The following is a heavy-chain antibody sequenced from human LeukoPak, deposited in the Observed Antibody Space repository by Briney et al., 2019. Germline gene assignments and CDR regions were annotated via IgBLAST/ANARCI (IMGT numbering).Heavy chain of an antibody. Sequence: PGGSLRLSCAASGFTFSSYGMHWVRQAPGKGLEWVVVIWYDGSNKYYADSVKGRFTISRDNSKNTLYLQMNSLRAEDTAVYYCARDYYDSSGYYYYYYGMDVWGQGTTVTVSS. J-gene: IGHJ6*02. CDR2: IWYDGSNK. CDR3: ARDYYDSSGYYYYYYGMDV. CDR1: GFTFSSYG. D-gene: IGHD3-22*01. V-gene: IGHV3-33*01.